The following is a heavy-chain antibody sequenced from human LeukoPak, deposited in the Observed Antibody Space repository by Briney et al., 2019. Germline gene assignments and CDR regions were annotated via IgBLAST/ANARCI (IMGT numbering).Heavy chain of an antibody. CDR1: GFTFSSYA. CDR3: ARDHSGWPSNWFDP. V-gene: IGHV3-30*04. CDR2: ISYDGSNK. Sequence: QSGGSLRLSCAASGFTFSSYAMHWVRQAPGKGLEWVAVISYDGSNKYYADSVKGRFTISRDNSKNTLYLQMNSLRAEDTAVYYCARDHSGWPSNWFDPWGQGTLVTVSS. J-gene: IGHJ5*02. D-gene: IGHD6-19*01.